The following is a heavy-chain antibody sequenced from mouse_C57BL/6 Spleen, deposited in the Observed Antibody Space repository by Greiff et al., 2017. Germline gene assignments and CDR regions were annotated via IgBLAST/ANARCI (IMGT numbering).Heavy chain of an antibody. CDR3: ARGLSSSYYFDY. V-gene: IGHV1-59*01. D-gene: IGHD1-1*01. CDR1: GYTFTSYW. CDR2: IDPSDSYT. J-gene: IGHJ2*01. Sequence: VQLQQPGAELVRPGTSVKLSCKASGYTFTSYWMHWVKQRPGQGLEWIGVIDPSDSYTNYNQKFKGKATFTVDTSSSTAYMQLSSLTSEDSAVYYCARGLSSSYYFDYWGQGTTLTVSS.